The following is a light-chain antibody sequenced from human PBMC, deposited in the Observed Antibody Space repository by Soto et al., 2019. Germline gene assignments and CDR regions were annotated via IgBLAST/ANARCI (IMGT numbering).Light chain of an antibody. V-gene: IGKV1-12*01. CDR2: AAS. CDR1: QGISSW. Sequence: DIQMTQSPSSVSASVGDRVTITCRASQGISSWLVWYQQKPGRAPKLLIDAASSLQSGVPSRFSGSGSGTDFTLTSSSLQPEDFATYYCQQSDSFPWTFGQGTKVEIK. J-gene: IGKJ1*01. CDR3: QQSDSFPWT.